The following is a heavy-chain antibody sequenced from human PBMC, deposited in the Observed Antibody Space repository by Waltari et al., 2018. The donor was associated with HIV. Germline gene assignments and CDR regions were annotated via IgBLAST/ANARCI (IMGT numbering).Heavy chain of an antibody. V-gene: IGHV4-38-2*02. Sequence: QVQLQESGPGLVKPSETLSLTCTVSGYSISSGYYWGWIRQPPGKGLEWIGSIYHSGSTYYNPSLKSRVTISVDTSKNQFSLKLSSVTAADTAVYYCARAVREYGDYFDLGWFDPWGQGTLVTVSS. CDR1: GYSISSGYY. J-gene: IGHJ5*02. CDR2: IYHSGST. CDR3: ARAVREYGDYFDLGWFDP. D-gene: IGHD4-17*01.